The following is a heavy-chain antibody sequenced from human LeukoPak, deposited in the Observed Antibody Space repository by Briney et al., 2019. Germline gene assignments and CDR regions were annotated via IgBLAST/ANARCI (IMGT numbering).Heavy chain of an antibody. CDR2: IGTAGDT. J-gene: IGHJ5*02. V-gene: IGHV3-13*01. CDR1: GFTFSSYA. Sequence: GGSLRLSCAASGFTFSSYAMSWVRQAPGKGLEWVSAIGTAGDTYYPGSVKGRFTISRENAKNSLYLQMNSLRADDTAVYYCAKGGLVHRFDPWGQGTLVTVSS. CDR3: AKGGLVHRFDP.